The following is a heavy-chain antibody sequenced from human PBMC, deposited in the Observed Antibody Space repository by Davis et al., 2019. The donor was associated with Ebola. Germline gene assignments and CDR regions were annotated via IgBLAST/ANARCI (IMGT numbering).Heavy chain of an antibody. CDR3: AKRWEPHYFDY. D-gene: IGHD1-14*01. CDR1: GFTLSNYA. Sequence: ESLKIPCAAPGFTLSNYAMSWVRQSPGKGLEWVSSIADSGGATYYTASVKGRFAVSRDNSKNTLYLHMNSLRVEDTAVYYCAKRWEPHYFDYWGQGALVAVSS. J-gene: IGHJ4*02. V-gene: IGHV3-23*01. CDR2: IADSGGAT.